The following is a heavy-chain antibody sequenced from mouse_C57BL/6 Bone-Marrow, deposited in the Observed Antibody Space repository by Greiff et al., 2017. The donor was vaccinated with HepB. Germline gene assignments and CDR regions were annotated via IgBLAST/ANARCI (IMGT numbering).Heavy chain of an antibody. J-gene: IGHJ2*01. CDR2: IYPGDGDT. Sequence: VQLQQSGAALVKPGASVKISCKASGYAFSSYWMNWVKQRPGKGLEWIGQIYPGDGDTNYNGKFKGKATLTADKSSSTAYMQLSSLTSEDSAVYFCARKDYGNFFDYWGQGTTLTVSS. CDR3: ARKDYGNFFDY. CDR1: GYAFSSYW. D-gene: IGHD2-1*01. V-gene: IGHV1-80*01.